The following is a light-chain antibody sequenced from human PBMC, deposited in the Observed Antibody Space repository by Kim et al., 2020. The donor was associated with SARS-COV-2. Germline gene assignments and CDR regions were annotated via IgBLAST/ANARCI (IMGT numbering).Light chain of an antibody. V-gene: IGKV1-5*03. Sequence: DIQMTQSPSTLSASVGDRVTITCRASQSVSNWLAWYQQKPGKAPKLLIYKASTLESGVPSRFSGSGSGTEFTLTISSLQPDDLATYYCQQYYSSSTFGRGTKLEI. J-gene: IGKJ2*01. CDR3: QQYYSSST. CDR1: QSVSNW. CDR2: KAS.